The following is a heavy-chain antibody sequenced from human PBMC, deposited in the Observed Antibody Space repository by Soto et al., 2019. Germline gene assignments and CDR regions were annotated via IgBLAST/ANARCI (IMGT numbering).Heavy chain of an antibody. V-gene: IGHV4-61*01. D-gene: IGHD3-3*01. J-gene: IGHJ4*02. Sequence: SETLSLTCTVSGASVSGGTYYWTWIRQPPGKGLEWIGYMYSTGSTNYNPSLKSRVTISQDTSRNQFSLKLSSVTAADTAIYYCARGFWSGYYDYWGQGTLVTVSS. CDR2: MYSTGST. CDR3: ARGFWSGYYDY. CDR1: GASVSGGTYY.